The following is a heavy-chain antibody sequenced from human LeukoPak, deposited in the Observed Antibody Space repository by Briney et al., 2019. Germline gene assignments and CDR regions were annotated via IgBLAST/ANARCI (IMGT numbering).Heavy chain of an antibody. D-gene: IGHD6-13*01. CDR1: GYTFTSYG. Sequence: SVKVSCKASGYTFTSYGISWVRQAPGQGLEWMGGIISIFGTANYAQKFQGRVTITEDESTSTAYMELSSLRSEDTAVYYCAREFSSPRRFDPWGQGTLVTVTS. CDR2: IISIFGTA. V-gene: IGHV1-69*13. J-gene: IGHJ5*02. CDR3: AREFSSPRRFDP.